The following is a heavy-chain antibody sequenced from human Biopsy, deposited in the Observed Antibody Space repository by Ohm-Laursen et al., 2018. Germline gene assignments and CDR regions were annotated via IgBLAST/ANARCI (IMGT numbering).Heavy chain of an antibody. J-gene: IGHJ4*02. Sequence: SLRLSCAASGFTFDDYAMHWVRHAPGKGLEWVSGITWNSGSIGYADSVKGRFSIFRDNAKHSLYLQMNSLRAEDTALYYCAKDLGQVTAAIGYWGQGTLVTVSS. CDR1: GFTFDDYA. CDR3: AKDLGQVTAAIGY. V-gene: IGHV3-9*01. D-gene: IGHD2-21*02. CDR2: ITWNSGSI.